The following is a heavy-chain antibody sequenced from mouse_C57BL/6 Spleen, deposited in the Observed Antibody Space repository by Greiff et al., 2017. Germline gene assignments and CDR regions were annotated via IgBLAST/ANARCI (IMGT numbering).Heavy chain of an antibody. V-gene: IGHV1-69*01. CDR1: GYTFTSYW. Sequence: QVQLQQSGAELVMPGASVKLSCKASGYTFTSYWMHWVKQRPGQGLEWIGEIDPSDSYTNYNQKFKGKSTLTVDKSSSTAYMQLSSLTSVDSAVYYCARGSHYYGSSYEYFDVWGTGTTVTVSS. J-gene: IGHJ1*03. CDR2: IDPSDSYT. CDR3: ARGSHYYGSSYEYFDV. D-gene: IGHD1-1*01.